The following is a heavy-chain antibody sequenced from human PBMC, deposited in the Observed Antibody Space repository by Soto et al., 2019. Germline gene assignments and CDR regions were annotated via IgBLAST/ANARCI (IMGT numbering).Heavy chain of an antibody. CDR2: IRSRVYGGTP. CDR3: TRWGRGYDWNYYYGMDV. V-gene: IGHV3-49*03. J-gene: IGHJ6*02. Sequence: PGGSLRLSCTASGFTFGDYAMSWFRQAAGKGLEWVAFIRSRVYGGTPEYAASVKGRFTISRDDSKSIAYLQVNSLKTEDTAVYYCTRWGRGYDWNYYYGMDVWGQGTTVTVSS. D-gene: IGHD5-12*01. CDR1: GFTFGDYA.